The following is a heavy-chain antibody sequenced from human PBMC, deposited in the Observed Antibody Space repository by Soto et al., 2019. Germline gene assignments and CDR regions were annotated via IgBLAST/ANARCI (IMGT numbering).Heavy chain of an antibody. CDR1: GFTFSSYG. V-gene: IGHV3-33*01. D-gene: IGHD6-6*01. J-gene: IGHJ6*03. Sequence: PWGSLRLSCAASGFTFSSYGMHWVRQAPGKGLEWVAVIWYDGSNKYYADSVKGRFTISRDNSKNTLYLQMNSLRAEDTAVYYCARDGGSSLTYYYYYMDVWGKGTTVTVSS. CDR2: IWYDGSNK. CDR3: ARDGGSSLTYYYYYMDV.